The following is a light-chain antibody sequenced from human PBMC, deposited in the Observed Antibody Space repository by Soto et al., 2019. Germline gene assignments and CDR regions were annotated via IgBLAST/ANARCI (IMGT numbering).Light chain of an antibody. V-gene: IGKV3-15*01. Sequence: EMVMTQSPATLSVSPGERATLSSSASQSVSGNLAWYQQKPGQAPRLLIYGASTRATGIPARFSGSGSGTGFTLTISSLQSEDFAVYYCQQYNNWPPWTFGQGTKVEIK. CDR1: QSVSGN. J-gene: IGKJ1*01. CDR2: GAS. CDR3: QQYNNWPPWT.